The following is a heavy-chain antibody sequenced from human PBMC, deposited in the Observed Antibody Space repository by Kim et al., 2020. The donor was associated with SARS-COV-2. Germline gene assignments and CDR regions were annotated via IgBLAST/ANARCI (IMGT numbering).Heavy chain of an antibody. Sequence: GGSLRLSCAASGFTFSSYGMHWVRQAPGKGLEWVSVICDDGSTKYYADSVKGRFTISRDNSKNTLYLQMNSLRAEDTAVYYCARDPSPYYDLLTGYSDYYSGVDDWGQGTTVTVSS. CDR2: ICDDGSTK. CDR1: GFTFSSYG. J-gene: IGHJ6*02. V-gene: IGHV3-33*01. CDR3: ARDPSPYYDLLTGYSDYYSGVDD. D-gene: IGHD3-9*01.